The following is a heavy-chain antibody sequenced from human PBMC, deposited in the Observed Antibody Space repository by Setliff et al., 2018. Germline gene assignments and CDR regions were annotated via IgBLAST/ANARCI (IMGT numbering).Heavy chain of an antibody. V-gene: IGHV3-74*01. CDR2: INSDGSST. J-gene: IGHJ6*03. CDR3: ARDGGLLQFLEWSRSYMDV. CDR1: GFTFDDYG. D-gene: IGHD3-3*01. Sequence: GGSLRLSCLASGFTFDDYGMSWVRQAPGKGLEWVSRINSDGSSTSYADSVKGRFTISRDNAKNTLYLQMNSLRAEDTAVYYCARDGGLLQFLEWSRSYMDVWGKGTTVTVSS.